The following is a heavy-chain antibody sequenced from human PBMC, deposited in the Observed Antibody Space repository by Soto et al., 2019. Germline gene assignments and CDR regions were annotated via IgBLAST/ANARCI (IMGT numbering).Heavy chain of an antibody. D-gene: IGHD2-15*01. CDR1: GFSLSTSGVG. V-gene: IGHV2-5*01. CDR2: IYWYDDK. Sequence: QITLKESGPTLVKPTQTLTLTCTFAGFSLSTSGVGVGWIRQPPGKALEWLALIYWYDDKRYSPSLTSRLTITKDTSKTQVVLTMTNIDPVDTATYYCAHVLVVVANYGMDVWGQGTTVTVSS. J-gene: IGHJ6*02. CDR3: AHVLVVVANYGMDV.